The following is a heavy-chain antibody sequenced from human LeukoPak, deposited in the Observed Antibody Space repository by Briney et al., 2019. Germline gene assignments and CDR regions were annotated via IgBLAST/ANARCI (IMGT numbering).Heavy chain of an antibody. Sequence: GGSLRLSCVASGFTFSSYAMSWVRQAPGKGLEWVSAISGSGGSTYYADSVKGRFTISRDNSKNTLYLQMNSLRAEDTAVYYCAKVQYDFWSGYWPYYYYGMDVWGQGTTVTVSS. V-gene: IGHV3-23*01. D-gene: IGHD3-3*01. CDR1: GFTFSSYA. CDR3: AKVQYDFWSGYWPYYYYGMDV. J-gene: IGHJ6*02. CDR2: ISGSGGST.